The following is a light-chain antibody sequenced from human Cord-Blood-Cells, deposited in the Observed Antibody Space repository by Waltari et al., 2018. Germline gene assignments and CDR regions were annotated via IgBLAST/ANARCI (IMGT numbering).Light chain of an antibody. CDR1: QSVLYSSNNKNY. Sequence: DIVITQSTDSLAVSLGERATINCKSSQSVLYSSNNKNYLACYQQKPGQPPKLLIYWASTRESGVPDRFSGSGSGTDFTLTISSLQAEDVAVYYCQQYYSTPTFGQGTKLEIK. CDR3: QQYYSTPT. J-gene: IGKJ2*01. CDR2: WAS. V-gene: IGKV4-1*01.